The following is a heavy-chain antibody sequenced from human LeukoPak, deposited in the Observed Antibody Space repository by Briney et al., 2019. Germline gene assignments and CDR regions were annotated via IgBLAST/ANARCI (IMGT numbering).Heavy chain of an antibody. CDR3: ATGNAEGENYYYYGMDV. CDR2: ISYDGSNK. CDR1: GFTFSSYA. V-gene: IGHV3-30-3*01. Sequence: GGSLRLSCAASGFTFSSYAMHWVRQAPGKGLEWVAVISYDGSNKYYADSVKGRFTTSRDNSKNTLYLQMNSLRAEDTAVYYCATGNAEGENYYYYGMDVWGKGTTVTVSS. D-gene: IGHD1-1*01. J-gene: IGHJ6*04.